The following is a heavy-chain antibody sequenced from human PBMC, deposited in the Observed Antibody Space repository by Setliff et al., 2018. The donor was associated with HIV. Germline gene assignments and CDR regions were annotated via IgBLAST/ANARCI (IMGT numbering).Heavy chain of an antibody. J-gene: IGHJ5*02. Sequence: PSETLSLTCAASGYSINSGFSRAWIQQPPGQGPQWIGSIYQSGSIYYNPSLQSRVTISVDSSNNQFSLNLFSVTAADTAVYYCARPRRVRSRAWYWFDIWGQGTLVTASS. V-gene: IGHV4-38-2*01. CDR3: ARPRRVRSRAWYWFDI. D-gene: IGHD6-19*01. CDR1: GYSINSGFS. CDR2: IYQSGSI.